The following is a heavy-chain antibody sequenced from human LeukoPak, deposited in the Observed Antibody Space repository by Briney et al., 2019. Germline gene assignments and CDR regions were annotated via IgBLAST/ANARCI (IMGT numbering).Heavy chain of an antibody. Sequence: GGSLRLSCVASGFTFSSYWMTWVRQAPGKGLEWVANIKTDGSLIYYVDSVKGRFTISRDNAKNSLYLQVNSLRVEDTAVYYCARDLNWETYWGRGTLVSVSS. D-gene: IGHD7-27*01. CDR1: GFTFSSYW. J-gene: IGHJ4*02. V-gene: IGHV3-7*01. CDR3: ARDLNWETY. CDR2: IKTDGSLI.